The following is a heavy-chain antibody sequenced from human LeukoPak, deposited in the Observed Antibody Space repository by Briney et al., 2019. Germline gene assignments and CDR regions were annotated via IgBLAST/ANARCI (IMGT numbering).Heavy chain of an antibody. J-gene: IGHJ5*02. CDR2: INPNSGGT. CDR1: GYTFTGYY. D-gene: IGHD3-22*01. V-gene: IGHV1-2*02. CDR3: ARDFAWSSYYYDSSGS. Sequence: GASVKVSCKASGYTFTGYYMHWVRQAPGQGLEWMGWINPNSGGTNYAQKFQGRVTMTRDTSISTAYMELSRLRFDDTAVYYCARDFAWSSYYYDSSGSWGQGTLVTVSS.